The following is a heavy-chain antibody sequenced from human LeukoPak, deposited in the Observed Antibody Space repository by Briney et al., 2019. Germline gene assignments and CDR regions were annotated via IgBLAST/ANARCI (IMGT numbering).Heavy chain of an antibody. Sequence: SETLSLTCTVSGGSISSYYWSWIRQPPGKGLEWIGYIYYSGSTNYNPSLKSRVTISVDTSKNQFSLKLSSVTAADTAVYYCAREGGSGSYYNEEWFDPWGQGTLVIVSS. CDR1: GGSISSYY. CDR3: AREGGSGSYYNEEWFDP. J-gene: IGHJ5*02. V-gene: IGHV4-59*01. D-gene: IGHD3-10*01. CDR2: IYYSGST.